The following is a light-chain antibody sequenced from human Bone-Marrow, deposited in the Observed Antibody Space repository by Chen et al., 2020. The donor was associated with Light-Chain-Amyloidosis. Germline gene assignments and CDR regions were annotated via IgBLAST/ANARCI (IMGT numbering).Light chain of an antibody. CDR1: SSDVGGDNH. CDR2: EVT. Sequence: QSALTQPASVSGSPGQSITISATGTSSDVGGDNHVSWYQQHPDKAPKLMIYEVTNRPSWVPDRFSGSTSDNTASLTISGLQTEDEADYFCSSYTITNTLVFGSGTRVTVL. V-gene: IGLV2-14*01. CDR3: SSYTITNTLV. J-gene: IGLJ1*01.